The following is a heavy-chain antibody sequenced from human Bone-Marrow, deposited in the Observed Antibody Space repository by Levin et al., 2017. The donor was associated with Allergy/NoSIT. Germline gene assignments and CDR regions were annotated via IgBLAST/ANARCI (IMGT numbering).Heavy chain of an antibody. J-gene: IGHJ6*03. CDR1: GGSFSGYY. CDR2: INHSGST. D-gene: IGHD2-2*01. CDR3: ARADKSTSCYPLRYYYDYYMDV. Sequence: SQTLSLTCAVYGGSFSGYYWSWIRQPPGKGLEWIGEINHSGSTNYNPSLKSRVTISVDTSKNQFSLKLSSVTAADTAVYYCARADKSTSCYPLRYYYDYYMDVWGKGTTVTVSS. V-gene: IGHV4-34*01.